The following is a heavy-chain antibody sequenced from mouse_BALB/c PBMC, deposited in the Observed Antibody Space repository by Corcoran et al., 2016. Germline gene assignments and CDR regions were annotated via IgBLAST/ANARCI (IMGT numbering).Heavy chain of an antibody. J-gene: IGHJ3*01. CDR2: ILPGSGST. D-gene: IGHD2-2*01. Sequence: QVQLQQSGAELMKPGASVKISCKATGYTFSSYWIEWVKQRPGHGLEWIGEILPGSGSTNYNEKFKGKATFTADTSSNTAYMQLSSLTSEDSAVYYCASEGGYPAWFAYWGQGTLVTVSA. CDR1: GYTFSSYW. V-gene: IGHV1-9*01. CDR3: ASEGGYPAWFAY.